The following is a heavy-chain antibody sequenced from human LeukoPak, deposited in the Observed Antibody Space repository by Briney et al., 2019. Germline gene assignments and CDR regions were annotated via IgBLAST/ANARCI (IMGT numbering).Heavy chain of an antibody. CDR1: GGSISSSSYY. V-gene: IGHV4-39*07. Sequence: PSETLSLTCTVSGGSISSSSYYWGWIRQPPGKGLEWIGSIYYSGSTYYNPSLKSRVTISVDPSKNQFSLKLGSVTAADTAVYYCARGRSGYEIDYWGQGTLVTVSS. CDR3: ARGRSGYEIDY. CDR2: IYYSGST. D-gene: IGHD3-22*01. J-gene: IGHJ4*02.